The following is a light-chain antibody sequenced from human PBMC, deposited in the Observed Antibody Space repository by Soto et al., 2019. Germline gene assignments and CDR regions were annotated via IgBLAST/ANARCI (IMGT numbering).Light chain of an antibody. CDR2: TTS. Sequence: DIQMTQSPFSLSASVGDRVTITCRASQSINTYLNWYQQKPGKAPKLLIYTTSNLQSGVPSRFSGSGSGTDFTLTISSLQPEDFATYYCQQSYSTWTFGQGTKVDIK. CDR3: QQSYSTWT. V-gene: IGKV1-39*01. CDR1: QSINTY. J-gene: IGKJ1*01.